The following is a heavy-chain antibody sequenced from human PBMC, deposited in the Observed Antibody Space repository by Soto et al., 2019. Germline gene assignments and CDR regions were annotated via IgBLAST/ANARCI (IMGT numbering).Heavy chain of an antibody. J-gene: IGHJ6*02. V-gene: IGHV1-18*01. CDR1: GYTFTSYG. D-gene: IGHD3-10*01. CDR2: ISAYNGNT. Sequence: ASVKVSCKASGYTFTSYGICWVRQDPGQGLEWMGWISAYNGNTNYAQKLQGRVTMTTDTSTSTAYMELRSLRSDDTAVYYCARDVVLWFGSDGMDVWGQGTTVTVSS. CDR3: ARDVVLWFGSDGMDV.